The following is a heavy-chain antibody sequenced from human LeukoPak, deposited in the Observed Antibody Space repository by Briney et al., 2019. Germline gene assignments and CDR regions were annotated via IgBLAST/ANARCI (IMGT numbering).Heavy chain of an antibody. Sequence: SETLSLTCAVYGGSFSGYYWSWIRQPPGKGLEWIGEINHSGSTNYNPSLKSRVTISVDTSKNQFSLKLSSVTAADTAVYYCARSNVVVPAAMGATFDYWGQGTLVTVSS. CDR3: ARSNVVVPAAMGATFDY. D-gene: IGHD2-2*01. V-gene: IGHV4-34*01. J-gene: IGHJ4*02. CDR1: GGSFSGYY. CDR2: INHSGST.